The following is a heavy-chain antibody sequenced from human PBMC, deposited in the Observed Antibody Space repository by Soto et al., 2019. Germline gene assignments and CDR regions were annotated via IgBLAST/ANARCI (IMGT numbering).Heavy chain of an antibody. CDR3: ARGGGLYSSAFIDY. D-gene: IGHD6-19*01. V-gene: IGHV3-53*01. CDR1: GFTVSSNY. Sequence: EVQLVESGGGLIQPGGSLRLSCAASGFTVSSNYMSWVRQAPGKGLEWVSVIYSGGSTYYADSVKGRFTISRDNSKNTLYLQMSSLRAEDTAVYYCARGGGLYSSAFIDYWGQGTLVTVSS. CDR2: IYSGGST. J-gene: IGHJ4*02.